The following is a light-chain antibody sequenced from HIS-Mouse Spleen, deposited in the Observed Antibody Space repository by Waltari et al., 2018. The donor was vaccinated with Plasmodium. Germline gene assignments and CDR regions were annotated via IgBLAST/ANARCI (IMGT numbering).Light chain of an antibody. J-gene: IGKJ3*01. CDR2: GAS. CDR1: QSVSSN. Sequence: EIVMTQSPATLSVSPGERATHSCRASQSVSSNLAWYHQKPGQAPRLLIYGASTRATGIPARFSGSGSGTEFTLTISSLQSEDFAVYYCQQYNNWSFTFGPGTKVDIK. CDR3: QQYNNWSFT. V-gene: IGKV3-15*01.